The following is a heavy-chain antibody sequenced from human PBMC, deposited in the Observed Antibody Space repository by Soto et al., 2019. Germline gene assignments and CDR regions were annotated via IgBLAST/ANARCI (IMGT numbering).Heavy chain of an antibody. Sequence: GASVTVSCKASGYIFTDHYIHWVRQGKGQGREWMVGINPISGDTDYAKKFQGRVIKTRNTHILTAYRDVSRLKSDDTAVYYCARVRRSPDGLDVWGQGTTVTVSS. V-gene: IGHV1-2*02. J-gene: IGHJ6*02. CDR2: INPISGDT. CDR3: ARVRRSPDGLDV. CDR1: GYIFTDHY. D-gene: IGHD3-16*01.